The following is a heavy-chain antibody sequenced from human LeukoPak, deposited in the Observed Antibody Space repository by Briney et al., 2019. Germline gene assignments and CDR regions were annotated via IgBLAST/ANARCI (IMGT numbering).Heavy chain of an antibody. Sequence: SETLSLTCAVSGGSISSSNWWSWVRQPPGKGLEWIGEIYHSGSTNYNPSLKSRVTISVDKSKNQFSLKLSSVTAADTAVYYCARGGSSYAYYYYGMDVWGQGTTVTASS. J-gene: IGHJ6*02. CDR2: IYHSGST. D-gene: IGHD6-6*01. V-gene: IGHV4-4*02. CDR1: GGSISSSNW. CDR3: ARGGSSYAYYYYGMDV.